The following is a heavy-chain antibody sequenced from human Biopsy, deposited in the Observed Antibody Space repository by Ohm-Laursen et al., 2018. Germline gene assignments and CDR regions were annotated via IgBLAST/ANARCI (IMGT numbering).Heavy chain of an antibody. CDR1: GYTFSNYW. Sequence: LKISCKASGYTFSNYWIGWVRQMPGKGLEWMGLIYPDDSDTKYSPSFQGQATISADKSSNTAYLQWISLRASDTAIYYCARRSRSHIMDVWGQGTSVTVSS. J-gene: IGHJ6*02. CDR2: IYPDDSDT. V-gene: IGHV5-51*01. D-gene: IGHD3-16*02. CDR3: ARRSRSHIMDV.